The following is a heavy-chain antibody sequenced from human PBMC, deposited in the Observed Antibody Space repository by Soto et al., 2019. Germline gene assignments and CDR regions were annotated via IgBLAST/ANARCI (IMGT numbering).Heavy chain of an antibody. CDR2: TYYRSKWYT. V-gene: IGHV6-1*01. D-gene: IGHD3-22*01. CDR1: GDSVSSNSAT. Sequence: PSQTLSLTCAISGDSVSSNSATWNWIRQSPSRGLEWLGRTYYRSKWYTDYAVSVKSRITINPDTSKNQISLQLNSVTPEDTAVYYCARGYSYYDSSGYYFDYWGQGTLVTVSS. J-gene: IGHJ4*02. CDR3: ARGYSYYDSSGYYFDY.